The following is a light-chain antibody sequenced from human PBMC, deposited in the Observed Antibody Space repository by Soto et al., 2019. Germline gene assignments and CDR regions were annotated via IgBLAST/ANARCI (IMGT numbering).Light chain of an antibody. CDR1: QSVSSSY. CDR2: GAS. V-gene: IGKV3-20*01. Sequence: EIVLTQSPGTLSLSPGERATLSCRASQSVSSSYLAWYQQKPGQAPRLLIYGASSRATGIPDRFSGSRSGTDFTLTTSRLEPEDFAVYYCQQYESSRWTLGQGTKVEIK. J-gene: IGKJ1*01. CDR3: QQYESSRWT.